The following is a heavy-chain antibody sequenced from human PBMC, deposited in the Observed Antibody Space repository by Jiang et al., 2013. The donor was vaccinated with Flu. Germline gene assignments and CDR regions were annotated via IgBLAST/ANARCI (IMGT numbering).Heavy chain of an antibody. CDR3: ARGRRDGYNEFDY. CDR1: GFTFSDYW. V-gene: IGHV3-7*03. Sequence: QLVESGGALVQPGGSLTLSCVASGFTFSDYWMSWVRQAPGKGLEWVADIKQDDSEIYYVDSVKGRFTIIRDNAKKSQYLHMNYLRAEDTAVYYCARGRRDGYNEFDYWGQGTLVTVSS. J-gene: IGHJ4*02. CDR2: IKQDDSEI. D-gene: IGHD1-14*01.